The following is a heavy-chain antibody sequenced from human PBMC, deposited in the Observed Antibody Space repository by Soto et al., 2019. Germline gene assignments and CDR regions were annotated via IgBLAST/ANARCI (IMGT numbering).Heavy chain of an antibody. J-gene: IGHJ5*02. CDR3: ARRLYYYGSGSYYNNWFDP. CDR1: GGSFSGYY. D-gene: IGHD3-10*01. V-gene: IGHV4-34*01. Sequence: SETLSLTCAVYGGSFSGYYWSWIRQPPGKGLEWIGEINHSGSTNYNPSLKSRVTISVDTSKNQFSLKLSSVTAADTAVYYCARRLYYYGSGSYYNNWFDPWGQGTLVTVSS. CDR2: INHSGST.